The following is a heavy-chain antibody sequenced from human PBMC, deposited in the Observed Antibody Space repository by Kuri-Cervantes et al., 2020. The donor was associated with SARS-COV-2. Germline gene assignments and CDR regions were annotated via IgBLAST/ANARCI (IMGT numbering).Heavy chain of an antibody. Sequence: LRLSCTVSGGSISSGDYYWSWFRQPPGKGLEWIGYIYYSGSTYYNPSLKSRVTISVDTSKNQFSLKLSSVTAADTAVYYCTRLPYSSSSEGLGYWGQGTLVTVSS. CDR2: IYYSGST. V-gene: IGHV4-30-4*08. CDR1: GGSISSGDYY. CDR3: TRLPYSSSSEGLGY. J-gene: IGHJ4*02. D-gene: IGHD6-6*01.